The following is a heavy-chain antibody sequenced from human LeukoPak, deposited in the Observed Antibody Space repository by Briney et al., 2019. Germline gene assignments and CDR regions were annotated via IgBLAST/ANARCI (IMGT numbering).Heavy chain of an antibody. J-gene: IGHJ4*02. CDR3: ARGYSGSYLFDY. D-gene: IGHD1-26*01. CDR2: IYHSGST. V-gene: IGHV4-30-2*01. Sequence: SETLSLTCAVSGGSISSGGYSWSWIRQPPGKGLEWIGYIYHSGSTNYNPSLKSRVTISVDTSKNQFSLKLSSVTAADTAVYYCARGYSGSYLFDYWGQGTLVTVTS. CDR1: GGSISSGGYS.